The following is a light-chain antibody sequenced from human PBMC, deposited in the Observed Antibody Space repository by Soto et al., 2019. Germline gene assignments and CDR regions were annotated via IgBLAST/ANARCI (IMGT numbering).Light chain of an antibody. J-gene: IGKJ1*01. CDR3: KQYDTYPWT. Sequence: DIQMTQSPSTLSASVGDRVTITCRATQSINSWLAWYQQKPGEAPKLLISKAFTLESGVPSRFSGSGSGTAFTLIISSLQPDDLATYYCKQYDTYPWTFGQGTKVEVK. V-gene: IGKV1-5*03. CDR1: QSINSW. CDR2: KAF.